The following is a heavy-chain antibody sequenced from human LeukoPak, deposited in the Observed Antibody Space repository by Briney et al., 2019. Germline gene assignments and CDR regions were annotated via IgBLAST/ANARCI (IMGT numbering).Heavy chain of an antibody. CDR3: ARDGLGGNYFDY. CDR2: VSYDGRNE. CDR1: GFIFTDYA. J-gene: IGHJ4*02. D-gene: IGHD7-27*01. Sequence: GGSLRLSCAASGFIFTDYAMHWVRQAPGKGLEWVALVSYDGRNENYADSVKGRFTISRDTSKSTLYLQMNSLRGEDTAVYYCARDGLGGNYFDYWGQGTLVTVSS. V-gene: IGHV3-30*04.